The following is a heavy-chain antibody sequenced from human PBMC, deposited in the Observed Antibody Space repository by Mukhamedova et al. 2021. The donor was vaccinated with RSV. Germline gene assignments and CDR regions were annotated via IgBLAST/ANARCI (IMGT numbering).Heavy chain of an antibody. CDR2: ISYDGSDK. D-gene: IGHD3-3*02. CDR3: ALESLADSLTGMDV. J-gene: IGHJ6*01. Sequence: GFTFSRYGMHWVRQTPGAGLEWVAVISYDGSDKDYADSVKGRFTISRDHSNNTLYLQMPSLTAENTATYYCALESLADSLTGMDV. CDR1: GFTFSRYG. V-gene: IGHV3-30*19.